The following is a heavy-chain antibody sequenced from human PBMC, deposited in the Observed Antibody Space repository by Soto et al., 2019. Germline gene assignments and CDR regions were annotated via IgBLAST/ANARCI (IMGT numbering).Heavy chain of an antibody. CDR3: AKEMYSSSWYAALRPDY. D-gene: IGHD6-13*01. V-gene: IGHV3-23*01. Sequence: GGALRISRAAPGFTFLSYWIPRGPPAPGRGLEWVSAISGSGGSTYYADSVKGRFTISRDNSKNTLYLQMNSLRAEDTAVYYCAKEMYSSSWYAALRPDYWGQGTLVTVSS. CDR2: ISGSGGST. J-gene: IGHJ4*02. CDR1: GFTFLSYW.